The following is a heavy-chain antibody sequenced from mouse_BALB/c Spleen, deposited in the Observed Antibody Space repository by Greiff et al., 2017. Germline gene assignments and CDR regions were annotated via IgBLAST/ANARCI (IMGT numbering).Heavy chain of an antibody. Sequence: EVHLVESGPGLVKPSQSLSLTCSVTGYSITSGYYWNWIRQFPGNKLEWMGYISYDGSNNYNPSLKNRISITRDTSKNQFFLKLNSVTTEDTATYYCARESGSSPYWYFDVWGAGTTVTVSS. V-gene: IGHV3-6*02. CDR2: ISYDGSN. D-gene: IGHD1-1*01. J-gene: IGHJ1*01. CDR1: GYSITSGYY. CDR3: ARESGSSPYWYFDV.